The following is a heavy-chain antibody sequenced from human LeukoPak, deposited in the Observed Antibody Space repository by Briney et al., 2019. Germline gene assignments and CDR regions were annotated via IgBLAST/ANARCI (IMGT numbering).Heavy chain of an antibody. V-gene: IGHV3-15*01. CDR3: TTLRRLRLWLVPSVVLNDY. CDR2: TKSKTDGGTT. D-gene: IGHD6-19*01. J-gene: IGHJ4*02. Sequence: KPGGSLRLSCAASGFTFSNAWMSWVRQAPGKGLEWVGRTKSKTDGGTTDYAAPVKGRFTISRDDSKNTLYLQMNSLKTEDTAVYYCTTLRRLRLWLVPSVVLNDYWGQGTLVTVSS. CDR1: GFTFSNAW.